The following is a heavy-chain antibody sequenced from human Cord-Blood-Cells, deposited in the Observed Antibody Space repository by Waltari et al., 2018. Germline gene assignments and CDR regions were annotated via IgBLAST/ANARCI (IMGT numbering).Heavy chain of an antibody. CDR2: FDPEDGET. J-gene: IGHJ2*01. CDR1: GYTLTELS. Sequence: QVQLVQSGAEVKKPGASVKVSCKVSGYTLTELSMHWVRQAPGKGLEWMGGFDPEDGETIYAQKFQGRVTMTEDTSTDTAYMELSSLRSEDTAVYYCATAPRAVVVVAPSDWYFDLWGRGTLVTVSS. CDR3: ATAPRAVVVVAPSDWYFDL. V-gene: IGHV1-24*01. D-gene: IGHD2-15*01.